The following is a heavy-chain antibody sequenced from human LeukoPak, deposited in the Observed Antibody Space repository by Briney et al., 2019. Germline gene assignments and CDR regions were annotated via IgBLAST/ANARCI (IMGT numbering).Heavy chain of an antibody. J-gene: IGHJ4*02. CDR3: ARVGRTPRFN. CDR2: INPDGSST. CDR1: GFSFSTYW. V-gene: IGHV3-74*01. Sequence: GGSLRLSCAASGFSFSTYWMHWVRQAPGKGLVWVSQINPDGSSTDYADSVKGRFTSSRDNAKNTVYLQMNSLRAEDTAVYYCARVGRTPRFNWGQGTLVTVSS.